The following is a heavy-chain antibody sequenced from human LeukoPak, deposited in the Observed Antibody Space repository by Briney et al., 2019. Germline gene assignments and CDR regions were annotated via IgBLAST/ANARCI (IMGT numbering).Heavy chain of an antibody. CDR2: ISSLSGTI. V-gene: IGHV3-48*01. J-gene: IGHJ4*02. D-gene: IGHD1-26*01. CDR3: ARAQGGATSY. CDR1: GFTFSTYS. Sequence: GGSLRLSCAASGFTFSTYSMNWVRQAPGKGLEWVSYISSLSGTIYYADSVTGRFTISRDNAKNSLYLQMNSLRAEDTAVYYCARAQGGATSYWGQGTLVTVSS.